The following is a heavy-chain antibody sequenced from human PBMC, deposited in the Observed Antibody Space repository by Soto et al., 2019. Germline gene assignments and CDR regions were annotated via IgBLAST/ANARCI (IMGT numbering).Heavy chain of an antibody. V-gene: IGHV4-34*01. Sequence: PSETLSLTCAVYGGSFSGYKWSWIRQPPGKGLEWIGEVNHSGNTKYNPSLKSRGTISGDRSKKQFSLKVCSVTAADTGIYYCARVLAPSIPTRLSWLDPCRQGTPVTVS. J-gene: IGHJ5*02. CDR3: ARVLAPSIPTRLSWLDP. CDR2: VNHSGNT. CDR1: GGSFSGYK. D-gene: IGHD6-6*01.